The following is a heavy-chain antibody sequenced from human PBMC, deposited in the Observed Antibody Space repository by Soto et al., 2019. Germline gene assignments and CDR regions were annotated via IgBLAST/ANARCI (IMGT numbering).Heavy chain of an antibody. Sequence: SETLSLTCTVSGGSVSSGSYYWSWIRQPPGKGLEWIGYIYYSGSTNYNPSLRSRVTIPVDTSKNQFSLKLSSVTAADTAVYYCAGGSYCSSTSCPSYYYGMDVWGQGTTVTVSS. J-gene: IGHJ6*02. CDR1: GGSVSSGSYY. D-gene: IGHD2-2*01. CDR3: AGGSYCSSTSCPSYYYGMDV. V-gene: IGHV4-61*01. CDR2: IYYSGST.